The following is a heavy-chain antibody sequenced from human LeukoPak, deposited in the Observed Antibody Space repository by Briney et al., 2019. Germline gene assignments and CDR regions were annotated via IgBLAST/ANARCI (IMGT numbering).Heavy chain of an antibody. J-gene: IGHJ4*02. Sequence: SETLSLTCAVSGYSIISGYFWGWIRQPPGKGLEWIGTIYHSGSTYYNPSLKSRVTISVDMSKNQFSLKLSSVAAADTAVYFCAKSGYDYPPYFDYWGQGTLVTVSS. CDR2: IYHSGST. D-gene: IGHD5-12*01. V-gene: IGHV4-38-2*01. CDR1: GYSIISGYF. CDR3: AKSGYDYPPYFDY.